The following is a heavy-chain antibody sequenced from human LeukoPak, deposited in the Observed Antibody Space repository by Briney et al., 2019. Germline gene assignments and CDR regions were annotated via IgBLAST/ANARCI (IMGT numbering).Heavy chain of an antibody. CDR3: ARGLGDYMDV. CDR1: GGTFSSYA. D-gene: IGHD3-10*01. V-gene: IGHV1-69*05. J-gene: IGHJ6*03. Sequence: SVKVSCKASGGTFSSYAISWVRQAPGQGLEWMGRIIPIFGTANYAQKFQGRVTITTDESTSTAYVELSSLRSEDTAVYYCARGLGDYMDVWGKGTTVTVSS. CDR2: IIPIFGTA.